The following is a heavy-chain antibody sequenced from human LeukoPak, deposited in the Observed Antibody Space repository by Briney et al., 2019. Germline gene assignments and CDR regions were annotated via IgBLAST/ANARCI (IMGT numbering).Heavy chain of an antibody. CDR3: ARAQAEYSGSFLGYYYYGTDV. J-gene: IGHJ6*02. Sequence: GGSLRLSCAASGFTVSSYSMNWVRQAPGKGLEWVSSISSSSSYIYYADSVKGRFTISRDNAKNSLYLQMNSLRAEDTAVYYCARAQAEYSGSFLGYYYYGTDVWGQGTTVTVSS. V-gene: IGHV3-21*01. CDR2: ISSSSSYI. CDR1: GFTVSSYS. D-gene: IGHD1-26*01.